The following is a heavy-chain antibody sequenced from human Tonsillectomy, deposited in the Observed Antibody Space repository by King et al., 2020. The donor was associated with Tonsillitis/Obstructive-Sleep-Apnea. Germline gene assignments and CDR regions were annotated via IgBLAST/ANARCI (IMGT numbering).Heavy chain of an antibody. Sequence: HEQLVQSVAEVKKPGASVKVSCKASGYTFSSYYIHWVRQAPGQGLEWMGIMNPSGGSTNYAQRFQGRVTMTSDTSTSTVYMELSSLKSDDTAVYYCARGGIVVVPGGYYYYYMDVWGNGTTVTVSS. CDR3: ARGGIVVVPGGYYYYYMDV. J-gene: IGHJ6*03. CDR2: MNPSGGST. V-gene: IGHV1-46*01. D-gene: IGHD2-2*01. CDR1: GYTFSSYY.